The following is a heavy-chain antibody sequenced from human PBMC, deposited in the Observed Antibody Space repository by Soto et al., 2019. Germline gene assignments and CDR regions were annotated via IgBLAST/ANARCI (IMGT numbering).Heavy chain of an antibody. CDR3: VRQVSWWVGAFD. CDR1: GVSINKNNYY. V-gene: IGHV4-39*01. D-gene: IGHD2-15*01. CDR2: VHFSDST. J-gene: IGHJ4*02. Sequence: SETLSLTWPVSGVSINKNNYYWGWIRQPPGKGLEWIGSVHFSDSTHYNPSLKSRLIISVDTSKKQFSLKLSSVTAADTAVYYCVRQVSWWVGAFDWGQGTLVTVSS.